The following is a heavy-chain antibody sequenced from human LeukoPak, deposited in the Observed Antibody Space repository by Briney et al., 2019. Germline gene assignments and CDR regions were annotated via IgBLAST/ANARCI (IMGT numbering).Heavy chain of an antibody. V-gene: IGHV3-21*01. J-gene: IGHJ5*02. D-gene: IGHD3-22*01. Sequence: AGGSLRLSCAASGFTFSSYSMNWARQAPGKGLEWVSSISSSSSYIYYADSVKGRFTISRDNAKNSLYLQMNSLRAEDTAVYYCARDDHDSSGYYYFPWGQGTLVTVSS. CDR2: ISSSSSYI. CDR3: ARDDHDSSGYYYFP. CDR1: GFTFSSYS.